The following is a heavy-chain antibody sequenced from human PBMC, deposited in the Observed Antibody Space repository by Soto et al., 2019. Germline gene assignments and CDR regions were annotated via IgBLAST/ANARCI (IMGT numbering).Heavy chain of an antibody. Sequence: PAETLSLTCTVSGGSISSYYWSWIRQPPGKGLEWIGYIYYSGSTNYNPSLKSRVTISVDTSKNQFSLKLSSVTAADTAVYYCASTTKDFWSGYYFDYWGQGTLVTVSS. CDR3: ASTTKDFWSGYYFDY. J-gene: IGHJ4*02. CDR1: GGSISSYY. V-gene: IGHV4-59*01. D-gene: IGHD3-3*01. CDR2: IYYSGST.